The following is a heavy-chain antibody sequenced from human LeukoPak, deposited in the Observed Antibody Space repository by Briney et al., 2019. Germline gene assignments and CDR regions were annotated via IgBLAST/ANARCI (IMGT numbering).Heavy chain of an antibody. CDR3: ARVAYDSSGYYLYNLFDY. D-gene: IGHD3-22*01. CDR1: GYTFTGYF. J-gene: IGHJ4*02. CDR2: INPNSGAP. V-gene: IGHV1-2*02. Sequence: ASVKVSCKASGYTFTGYFMHWVRQAPGQGLEWMGWINPNSGAPNYAQQFQGRVTMTRDTSISTAYMELSRLTSDDTAVYYCARVAYDSSGYYLYNLFDYWDQGSLVTVSS.